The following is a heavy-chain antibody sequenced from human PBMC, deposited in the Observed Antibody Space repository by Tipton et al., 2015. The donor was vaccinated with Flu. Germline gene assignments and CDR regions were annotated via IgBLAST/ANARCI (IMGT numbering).Heavy chain of an antibody. CDR2: INSDGSST. Sequence: SLRLSCAASGFTFSSYWMHWVRQAPGKGLVWVSRINSDGSSTSYADSVKGRFTISRDNAKNTLYLQMNSLRAEDTAVYYCARDRGPDYGDYSHYYYYYGMDVWGQGTTVTVSS. CDR1: GFTFSSYW. CDR3: ARDRGPDYGDYSHYYYYYGMDV. V-gene: IGHV3-74*01. J-gene: IGHJ6*02. D-gene: IGHD4-17*01.